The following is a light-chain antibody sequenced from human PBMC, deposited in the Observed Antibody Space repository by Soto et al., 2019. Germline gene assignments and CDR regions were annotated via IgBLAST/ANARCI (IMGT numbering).Light chain of an antibody. V-gene: IGKV1-39*01. J-gene: IGKJ4*01. CDR1: QSIATY. Sequence: DIQMTQSPSSLSASVGDRVTITCRASQSIATYINWYQHKPGKAPNLLIYEASSLQRGVPSRFNGSGSGTDFTHTISSLQAKDFATYYCQQSHSTPLSFGGGTQVEI. CDR2: EAS. CDR3: QQSHSTPLS.